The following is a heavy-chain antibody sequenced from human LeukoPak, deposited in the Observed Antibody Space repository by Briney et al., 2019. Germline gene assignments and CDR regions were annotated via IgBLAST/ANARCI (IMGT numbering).Heavy chain of an antibody. V-gene: IGHV3-7*01. D-gene: IGHD2-2*02. J-gene: IGHJ4*02. CDR1: GFTFSSYW. Sequence: AGGSLRLSCAASGFTFSSYWMSWVRQAPGKGLEWVANIKQHGSEKYYADSVKGRFTISRDNAKNPLYLQMNSLRAEDTAVYYCASAIPADYFDYWGQGTLVTVSS. CDR3: ASAIPADYFDY. CDR2: IKQHGSEK.